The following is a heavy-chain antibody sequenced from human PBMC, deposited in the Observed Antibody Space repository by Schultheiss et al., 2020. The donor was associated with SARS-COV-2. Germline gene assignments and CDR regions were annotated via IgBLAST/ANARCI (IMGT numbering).Heavy chain of an antibody. Sequence: GESLKISCAASGFTFGSYALHWVRQAPGKGLEWVAVISDDEYFKYYADSLKGRFTISRDNSENTLYLQMNSLIPEDTAIYYCARASDSTGYYSNLDTWGRGTLVTVSS. CDR1: GFTFGSYA. J-gene: IGHJ5*02. V-gene: IGHV3-30*04. CDR3: ARASDSTGYYSNLDT. D-gene: IGHD3-22*01. CDR2: ISDDEYFK.